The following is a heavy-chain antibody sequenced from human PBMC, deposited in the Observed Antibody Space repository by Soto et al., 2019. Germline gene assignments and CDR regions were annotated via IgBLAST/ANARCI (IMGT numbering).Heavy chain of an antibody. CDR2: INAGNGNT. D-gene: IGHD2-2*02. V-gene: IGHV1-3*01. CDR3: ASSFTVPSAIAY. Sequence: VKVSCKASGYTFTSYAMHWVRQAPGQRLEWMGWINAGNGNTKCSQKFQGRVTITRDTSASTAYMELSSLRSEDTAVYYCASSFTVPSAIAYWGQGTLVTVSS. CDR1: GYTFTSYA. J-gene: IGHJ4*02.